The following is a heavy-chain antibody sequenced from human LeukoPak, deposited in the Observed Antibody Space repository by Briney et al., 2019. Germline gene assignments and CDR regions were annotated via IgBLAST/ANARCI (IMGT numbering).Heavy chain of an antibody. D-gene: IGHD6-19*01. J-gene: IGHJ4*02. CDR2: MNPNSGNT. CDR1: GYTFTNYD. Sequence: ASVTVSFKSSGYTFTNYDSNWVRQATGQGLEWMGWMNPNSGNTGYAQKFQGRVSMTRNTSISTAYMELSSLRSEDTVVYYCARGAAVAGIHYWGQGTLVTVFS. V-gene: IGHV1-8*01. CDR3: ARGAAVAGIHY.